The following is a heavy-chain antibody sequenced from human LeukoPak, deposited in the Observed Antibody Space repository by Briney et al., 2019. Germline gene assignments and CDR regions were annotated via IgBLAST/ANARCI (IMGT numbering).Heavy chain of an antibody. D-gene: IGHD3-3*01. CDR3: ARANFNTYDFWSGYYYYYYGMDV. J-gene: IGHJ6*02. CDR2: IYHSGNT. V-gene: IGHV4-59*13. CDR1: RGSMNNYY. Sequence: SETLSLTCTVSRGSMNNYYWSWVRQPPGKGLEWIGYIYHSGNTYYTPSLERRATMSVDTSTNQFSLKLNSVTAADTAVYYCARANFNTYDFWSGYYYYYYGMDVWGQGTTVTVSS.